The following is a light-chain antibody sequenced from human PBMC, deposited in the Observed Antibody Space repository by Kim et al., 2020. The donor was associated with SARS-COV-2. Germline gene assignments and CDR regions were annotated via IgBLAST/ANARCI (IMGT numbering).Light chain of an antibody. J-gene: IGKJ2*01. V-gene: IGKV1-5*01. CDR3: QQYNSYSGT. CDR2: DAS. CDR1: QSISSW. Sequence: SASVGDRVTITGRASQSISSWLAWYQQKPGKAPKLLIYDASSLESGVPSRFSGSGSGTEFTLTISSLQPDDFATYYCQQYNSYSGTFGQGTKLEI.